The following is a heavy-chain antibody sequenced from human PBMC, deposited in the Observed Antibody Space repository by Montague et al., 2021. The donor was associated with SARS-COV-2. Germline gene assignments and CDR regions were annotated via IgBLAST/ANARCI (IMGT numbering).Heavy chain of an antibody. CDR1: GVSISSYY. Sequence: SETLSLTCTVSGVSISSYYWSWIRQPPGKGLEWIGYIYFSGSTNXNPSLKSRVTISVDTSKNQFSLKLSSVTAADTAVYYCARHGRFSVIVNTPRGAFDIWGQGTMVTVSS. J-gene: IGHJ3*02. D-gene: IGHD3-22*01. V-gene: IGHV4-59*08. CDR3: ARHGRFSVIVNTPRGAFDI. CDR2: IYFSGST.